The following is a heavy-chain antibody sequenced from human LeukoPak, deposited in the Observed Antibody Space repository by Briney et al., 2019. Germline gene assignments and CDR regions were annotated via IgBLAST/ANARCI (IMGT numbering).Heavy chain of an antibody. D-gene: IGHD6-13*01. V-gene: IGHV1-24*01. CDR3: ATDPRIAAAASSGEYFQH. CDR2: FDPEDGET. Sequence: GASVKVSCKVSGYTLTELSMHWVRQAPGKGLEWMGGFDPEDGETIYAQKFQGRVTMTEDTSTDTAYMELSSLRSEDTAVYYCATDPRIAAAASSGEYFQHWGQGTLVTVSS. CDR1: GYTLTELS. J-gene: IGHJ1*01.